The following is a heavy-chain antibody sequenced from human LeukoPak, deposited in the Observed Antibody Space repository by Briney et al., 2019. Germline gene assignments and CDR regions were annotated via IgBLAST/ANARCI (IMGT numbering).Heavy chain of an antibody. J-gene: IGHJ4*02. Sequence: GASVKLSCTASGYTFTNHYMHWVRQAPGQGLEWMGIINPGGGSTSYPQKFQGRVTMTRDTSTSTVYMELSSLRSEDTAFYFCARDEVAGTYYFDNWGQGTLVTVSA. CDR2: INPGGGST. CDR3: ARDEVAGTYYFDN. V-gene: IGHV1-46*01. D-gene: IGHD6-19*01. CDR1: GYTFTNHY.